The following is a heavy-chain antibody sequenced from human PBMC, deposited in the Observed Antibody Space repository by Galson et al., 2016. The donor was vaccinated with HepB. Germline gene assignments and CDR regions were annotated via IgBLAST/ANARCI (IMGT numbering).Heavy chain of an antibody. Sequence: SLRLSCAASEFAFSDAWMTWVRQAPGKGLEWVGRIKRKIDGETTEYAAPVKGRFTISRDDSKNTLYLQMNSLKTEDTAVYYCATEYCTGTNCYVKNAFDMWGRGTMVTVSS. V-gene: IGHV3-15*01. CDR1: EFAFSDAW. D-gene: IGHD2-2*01. J-gene: IGHJ3*02. CDR2: IKRKIDGETT. CDR3: ATEYCTGTNCYVKNAFDM.